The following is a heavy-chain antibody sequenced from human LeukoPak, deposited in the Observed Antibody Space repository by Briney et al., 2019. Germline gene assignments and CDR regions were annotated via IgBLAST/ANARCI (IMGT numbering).Heavy chain of an antibody. J-gene: IGHJ4*02. Sequence: GGSLRLSCAASGFTVSSDYMSWVRQAPGKGLEWVSIIYSGGDTYYADSVKGRFTISRDNSKNTLYLQMNSLRAEDTAVYYCARDGSMVRGVIQYYFDYWGQGTLVTVSS. CDR2: IYSGGDT. V-gene: IGHV3-66*01. CDR3: ARDGSMVRGVIQYYFDY. D-gene: IGHD3-10*01. CDR1: GFTVSSDY.